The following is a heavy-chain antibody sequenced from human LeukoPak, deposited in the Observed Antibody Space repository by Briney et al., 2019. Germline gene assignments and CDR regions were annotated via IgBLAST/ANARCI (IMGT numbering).Heavy chain of an antibody. CDR3: ARGAPYSGSYYVDY. CDR1: GGTFSSYA. D-gene: IGHD1-26*01. J-gene: IGHJ4*02. CDR2: IIPIFGTA. V-gene: IGHV1-69*13. Sequence: SVNVSCKASGGTFSSYAISWVRQAPGQGLEWMGGIIPIFGTANYAQKFQGRVTNTADESTSTAYMELSSLRSEDTAVYYCARGAPYSGSYYVDYWGQGTLVTVSS.